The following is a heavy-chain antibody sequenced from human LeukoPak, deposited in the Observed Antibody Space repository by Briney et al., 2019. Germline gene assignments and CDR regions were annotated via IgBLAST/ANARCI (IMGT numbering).Heavy chain of an antibody. D-gene: IGHD5-18*01. Sequence: GGSLRLSCAASGFTFDDYAMHWVRQAPGKGLEWVSLISGDGGSTYYADSVKGRFTISRDNSKNSLYLQMNSLRTEDTALYYCAKALDTAYYYYGMGVWGQGTTATVSS. CDR2: ISGDGGST. J-gene: IGHJ6*02. CDR3: AKALDTAYYYYGMGV. V-gene: IGHV3-43*02. CDR1: GFTFDDYA.